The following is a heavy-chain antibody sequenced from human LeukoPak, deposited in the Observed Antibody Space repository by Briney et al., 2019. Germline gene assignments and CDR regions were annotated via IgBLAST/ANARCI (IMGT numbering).Heavy chain of an antibody. J-gene: IGHJ3*02. CDR2: FDPEAGEA. CDR1: GYTFTSYG. CDR3: ATDDDSSGFALYAFNI. D-gene: IGHD3-22*01. V-gene: IGHV1-24*01. Sequence: ASVKVSCKASGYTFTSYGISWVRQAPGQGLEWMGGFDPEAGEAIYAQNFQGRVTMTEDTSTYTSYMELYSLRSEDTAVYYCATDDDSSGFALYAFNIWGQGTMVTVSS.